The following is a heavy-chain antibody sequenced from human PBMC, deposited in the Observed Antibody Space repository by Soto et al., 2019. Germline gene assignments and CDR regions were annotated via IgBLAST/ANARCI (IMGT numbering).Heavy chain of an antibody. D-gene: IGHD3-16*01. CDR3: SSAVGD. Sequence: QVQLVESGGGVVQPGRSLRLSCAASGFTFSSYAMHWVRQAPGKGLEWVVVISYDGSNKYYADSVKGRFTISRDNSKNTLYLQMNSLRAEDTAVYYCSSAVGDWGQGTLVTVSS. CDR2: ISYDGSNK. V-gene: IGHV3-30-3*01. J-gene: IGHJ4*02. CDR1: GFTFSSYA.